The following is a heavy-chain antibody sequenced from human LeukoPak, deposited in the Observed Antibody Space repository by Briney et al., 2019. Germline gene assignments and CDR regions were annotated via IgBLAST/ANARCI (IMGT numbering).Heavy chain of an antibody. CDR2: IYYSGST. D-gene: IGHD2-15*01. CDR3: ARTTSFRHCSGGSCPDDAFDI. V-gene: IGHV4-39*01. CDR1: GGSISSSSYY. Sequence: PSETLSLTCTVSGGSISSSSYYWGWIRQPPGKGLEWIGSIYYSGSTYYNPSLKSRVTISVDTSKNQFSLKLSSVTAADTAVYYCARTTSFRHCSGGSCPDDAFDIWGQGTMVTVSS. J-gene: IGHJ3*02.